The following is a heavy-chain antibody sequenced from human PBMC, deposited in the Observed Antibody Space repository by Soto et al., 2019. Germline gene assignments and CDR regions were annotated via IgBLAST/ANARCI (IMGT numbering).Heavy chain of an antibody. CDR2: ISSSGSTI. Sequence: PGGSLRLSCAASGFTFSSYEMNWVRQAPGKGLEWVSYISSSGSTIYYADSVKGRFTISRDNAKNSLYLQMNSLRAEGTAVYYCAQGVRYFDWLLSAAMDVWGQGTTVTVSS. CDR1: GFTFSSYE. D-gene: IGHD3-9*01. V-gene: IGHV3-48*03. CDR3: AQGVRYFDWLLSAAMDV. J-gene: IGHJ6*02.